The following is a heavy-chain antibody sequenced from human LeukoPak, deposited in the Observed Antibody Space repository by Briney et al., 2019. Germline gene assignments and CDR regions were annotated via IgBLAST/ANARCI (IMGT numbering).Heavy chain of an antibody. Sequence: PSETLSLTCTVSGGSLSTYYWSWIRQPPGKGLEWIGHIYSSDTTNYNPSLKSRATISVDTSKNQFSLKLSSVTAADTAVYYCARETLEDTVTSWFDPWGQGTLVTVSS. CDR1: GGSLSTYY. D-gene: IGHD4-17*01. CDR2: IYSSDTT. V-gene: IGHV4-59*01. CDR3: ARETLEDTVTSWFDP. J-gene: IGHJ5*02.